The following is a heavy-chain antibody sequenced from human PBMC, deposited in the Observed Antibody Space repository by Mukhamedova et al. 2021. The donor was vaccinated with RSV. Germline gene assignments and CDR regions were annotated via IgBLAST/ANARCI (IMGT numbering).Heavy chain of an antibody. Sequence: EDGETIYAQKFQGRVTMTVDTSTDTAYMELSSLRSEDTAVYYCATRRVSGWYGYWGQGTLVTVSS. CDR2: EDGET. D-gene: IGHD6-19*01. CDR3: ATRRVSGWYGY. V-gene: IGHV1-24*01. J-gene: IGHJ4*02.